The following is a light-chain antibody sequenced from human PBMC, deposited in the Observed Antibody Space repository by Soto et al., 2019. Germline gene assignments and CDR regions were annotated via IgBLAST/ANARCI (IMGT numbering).Light chain of an antibody. V-gene: IGKV3-11*01. CDR2: QTS. CDR3: QQRSNWIT. Sequence: EIVLTQSPATLSSFPGDRVTPSCRASQYINTRLAWYQHRPCQAPRLLIYQTSIRAAGIPARFSGSGSGTDFTLTISSLEPEDFAVYYCQQRSNWITFGQGTRLEIK. CDR1: QYINTR. J-gene: IGKJ5*01.